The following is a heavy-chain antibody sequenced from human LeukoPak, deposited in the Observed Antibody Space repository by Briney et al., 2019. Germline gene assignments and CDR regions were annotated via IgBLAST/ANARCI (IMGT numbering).Heavy chain of an antibody. J-gene: IGHJ4*02. D-gene: IGHD3-10*01. V-gene: IGHV3-48*02. Sequence: GGSLRLSCAASGFTFSSFSMNWVRQAPGKGLEWLSYISSSSRTIYYADSVKGRFTISRDNAKNSLYLQMSSLRDEDTAVYYCARALPTGYGSGSFRDYWGQGTLVTVSS. CDR3: ARALPTGYGSGSFRDY. CDR1: GFTFSSFS. CDR2: ISSSSRTI.